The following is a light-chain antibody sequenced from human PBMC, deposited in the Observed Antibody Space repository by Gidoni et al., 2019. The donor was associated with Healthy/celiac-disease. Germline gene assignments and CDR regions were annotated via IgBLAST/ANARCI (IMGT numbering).Light chain of an antibody. CDR2: DAS. CDR1: QSVSSY. CDR3: QQRSNWPLT. Sequence: EIVLTQSPATLSLSQGERAHLYCMASQSVSSYLAWYQQKPGQAPRLLIYDASNRATGIPARFSGSGSGTDFTLTISSLEPEDFAVYYCQQRSNWPLTFGGGTKVEIK. V-gene: IGKV3-11*01. J-gene: IGKJ4*01.